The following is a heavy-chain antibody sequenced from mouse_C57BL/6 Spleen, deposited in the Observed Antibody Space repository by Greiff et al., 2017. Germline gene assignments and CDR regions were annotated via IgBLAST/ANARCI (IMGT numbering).Heavy chain of an antibody. D-gene: IGHD4-1*01. V-gene: IGHV3-6*01. Sequence: VQLKESGPGLVKPSQSLSLTCSVTGYSITSGYYWNWIRQFPGNKLEWMGYISYDGSNNYNPSLKNRISITRDTSKNQFFLKLNSVTTEDTATYYCASYWDGEGFDYWGQGTTLTVSS. CDR3: ASYWDGEGFDY. CDR1: GYSITSGYY. CDR2: ISYDGSN. J-gene: IGHJ2*01.